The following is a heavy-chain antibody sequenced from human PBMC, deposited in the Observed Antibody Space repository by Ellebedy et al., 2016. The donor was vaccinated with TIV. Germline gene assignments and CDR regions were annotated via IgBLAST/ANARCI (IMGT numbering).Heavy chain of an antibody. J-gene: IGHJ6*02. V-gene: IGHV3-53*01. CDR1: GFTVSSNF. Sequence: GESLKTSCATSGFTVSSNFQTLVRRAPGKGLGWGSVIYGGGTIRYADTVKGRFTITRDNSKNTVDLIMNSLTAEETAVYYFTRPTVPATICGACVMDVWGQGTTVIVSS. CDR3: TRPTVPATICGACVMDV. D-gene: IGHD2-2*01. CDR2: IYGGGTI.